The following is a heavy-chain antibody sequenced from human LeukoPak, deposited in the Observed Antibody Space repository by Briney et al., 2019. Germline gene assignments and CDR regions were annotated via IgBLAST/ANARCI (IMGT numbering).Heavy chain of an antibody. D-gene: IGHD2/OR15-2a*01. CDR1: GGSFSGYY. CDR2: INYSGKI. Sequence: SETLSLTCAVYGGSFSGYYWSWIRQPPGKGLEWIAEINYSGKINLNPSLESRVAISVDASKNQFSLKLSSVTAADTAVYYCARLLRWFDPWGQGTLVTVSS. CDR3: ARLLRWFDP. J-gene: IGHJ5*02. V-gene: IGHV4-34*01.